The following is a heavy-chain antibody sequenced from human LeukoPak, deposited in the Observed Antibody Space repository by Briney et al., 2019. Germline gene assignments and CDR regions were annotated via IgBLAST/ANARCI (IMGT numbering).Heavy chain of an antibody. V-gene: IGHV1-2*02. CDR2: INPKNGDR. D-gene: IGHD3-3*01. J-gene: IGHJ6*03. CDR3: AEGIGGYYMDV. CDR1: GYIFTDYY. Sequence: ASVKVSCKASGYIFTDYYMHWVRQAPGQGLEWMGWINPKNGDRNYAQKFQDRVTLTRDTSISTAYMELRRLRLDDTAVYYCAEGIGGYYMDVWGKGTTVTVPS.